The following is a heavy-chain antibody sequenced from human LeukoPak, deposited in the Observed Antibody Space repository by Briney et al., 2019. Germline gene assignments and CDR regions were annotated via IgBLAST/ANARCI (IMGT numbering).Heavy chain of an antibody. CDR1: GYTFTSYD. J-gene: IGHJ4*02. D-gene: IGHD4-17*01. Sequence: GASVKVSCKASGYTFTSYDINWVRQATGQGLEWMGWMNPNSGNTGYAQKFQGRVTMTRNTSISTAYMELSSLRSEDTAVYYCATLPEGYGDQSDYWGQGTLVTVSS. CDR2: MNPNSGNT. CDR3: ATLPEGYGDQSDY. V-gene: IGHV1-8*02.